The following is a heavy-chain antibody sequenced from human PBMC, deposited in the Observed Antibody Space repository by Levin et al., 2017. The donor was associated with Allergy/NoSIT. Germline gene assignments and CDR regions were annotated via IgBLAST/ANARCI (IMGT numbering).Heavy chain of an antibody. V-gene: IGHV3-21*01. Sequence: GGSLGLSCAASGILFSSYDMNWVRQAPGKGLEWVSSISAGGNYIYYADSVKGRFTISRDNAKNSLFLQMNSLRAEDTAVYYCASWAMYHYDRSAFDYFYYAMDVWGQGTTVTVSS. CDR1: GILFSSYD. D-gene: IGHD3-22*01. CDR3: ASWAMYHYDRSAFDYFYYAMDV. J-gene: IGHJ6*02. CDR2: ISAGGNYI.